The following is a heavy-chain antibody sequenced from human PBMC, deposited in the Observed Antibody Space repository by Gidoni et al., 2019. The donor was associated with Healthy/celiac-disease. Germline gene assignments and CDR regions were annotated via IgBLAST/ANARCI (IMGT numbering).Heavy chain of an antibody. V-gene: IGHV3-11*05. Sequence: QVQLVESGGGLVKPGGSLRLSCAASGFTFSDYYMSWIRPAPGKGLEWVSYISSSSSYTNYADSVKGRFTISRDNAKNSLYLQMNSLRAEDTAVYYCARAMVRGVEYYYGMDVWGQGTTVTVSS. D-gene: IGHD3-10*01. CDR1: GFTFSDYY. CDR2: ISSSSSYT. CDR3: ARAMVRGVEYYYGMDV. J-gene: IGHJ6*02.